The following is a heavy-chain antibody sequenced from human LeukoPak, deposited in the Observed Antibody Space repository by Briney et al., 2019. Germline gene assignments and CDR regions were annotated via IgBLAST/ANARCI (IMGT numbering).Heavy chain of an antibody. Sequence: SETLSLTCAVYGGSFSGYYWSWIRQSPGKGLEWIGEINHSGSTNYNPSLKSRVTISVDTSKNQFSLKLSSVTAADTAVYYCARGLDGSGSYYKDDYWGQGTLVTVSS. J-gene: IGHJ4*02. CDR1: GGSFSGYY. D-gene: IGHD3-10*01. CDR2: INHSGST. CDR3: ARGLDGSGSYYKDDY. V-gene: IGHV4-34*01.